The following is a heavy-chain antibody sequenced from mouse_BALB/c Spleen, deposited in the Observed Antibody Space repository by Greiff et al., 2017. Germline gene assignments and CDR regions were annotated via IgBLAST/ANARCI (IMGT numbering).Heavy chain of an antibody. Sequence: EVQLVESGGGLVQPGGSLRLSCATSGFTFTGYYMSWVRQPPGKALEWLGFIRNKANGYTTEYSASVKGRFTISRDNSQSILYLQMNTLRAEDSATYYCACDTAYDGVFDYWGQGTPLTVSS. V-gene: IGHV7-3*02. D-gene: IGHD2-14*01. CDR3: ACDTAYDGVFDY. J-gene: IGHJ2*01. CDR2: IRNKANGYTT. CDR1: GFTFTGYY.